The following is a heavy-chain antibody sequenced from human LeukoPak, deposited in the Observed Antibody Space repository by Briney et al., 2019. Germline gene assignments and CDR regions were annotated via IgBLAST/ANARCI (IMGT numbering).Heavy chain of an antibody. D-gene: IGHD7-27*01. CDR2: IYHSEST. Sequence: PSETLSLTCAVSGDSINSRSYYWAWIRQPPGKGLEWIGSIYHSESTYYNPSLKSRVTISLDTSKNQFSLRLSSLTAADTAVYYCARDRLSLGAFDIWGQGTMVAVSS. V-gene: IGHV4-39*07. CDR1: GDSINSRSYY. J-gene: IGHJ3*02. CDR3: ARDRLSLGAFDI.